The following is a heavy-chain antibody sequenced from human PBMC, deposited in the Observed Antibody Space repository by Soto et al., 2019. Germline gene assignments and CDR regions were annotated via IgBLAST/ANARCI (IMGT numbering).Heavy chain of an antibody. D-gene: IGHD3-10*01. Sequence: QAQLEQSGAEVKKPGASVKISCKASGYTFTNYAVHWLRQAPGQGLEWMGWLNAGNGDTKYSPTFQGRVTITRDTAVSTAYREVSSLRSEDTAVYYCARQGIPYNSCSGDYFYYYSNYMDVCGKGTTVTVSS. CDR1: GYTFTNYA. V-gene: IGHV1-3*01. CDR3: ARQGIPYNSCSGDYFYYYSNYMDV. J-gene: IGHJ6*03. CDR2: LNAGNGDT.